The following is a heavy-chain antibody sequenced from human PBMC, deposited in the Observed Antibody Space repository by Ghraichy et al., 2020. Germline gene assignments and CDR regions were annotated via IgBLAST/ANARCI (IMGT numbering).Heavy chain of an antibody. CDR2: MNPNSGNT. D-gene: IGHD2-8*01. Sequence: ASVQVSCKTSGYTFTSYDINWVRQATGQGLEWMGWMNPNSGNTGYAQKFQGRVTMTKNASISTAYMELSSLRSEDAAIYYCARPRDCTNGVCYPDFDYWGQGTLVTVSS. V-gene: IGHV1-8*01. CDR3: ARPRDCTNGVCYPDFDY. J-gene: IGHJ4*02. CDR1: GYTFTSYD.